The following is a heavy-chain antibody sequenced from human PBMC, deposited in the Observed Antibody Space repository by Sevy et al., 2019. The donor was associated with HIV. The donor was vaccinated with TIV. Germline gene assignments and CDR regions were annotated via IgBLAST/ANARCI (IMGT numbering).Heavy chain of an antibody. V-gene: IGHV3-7*01. CDR3: VRDDGNEDSSSWYADYHYGMDV. J-gene: IGHJ6*02. D-gene: IGHD6-13*01. CDR1: GFTFSSYW. CDR2: IKQDGSEK. Sequence: GGSLRLSCAASGFTFSSYWMNWVRQAPGKGLEWVANIKQDGSEKYYVDSVKGRFTISRDNVKNSLFLQMNSLRVEDTAVFYCVRDDGNEDSSSWYADYHYGMDVWGQGTTVTVSS.